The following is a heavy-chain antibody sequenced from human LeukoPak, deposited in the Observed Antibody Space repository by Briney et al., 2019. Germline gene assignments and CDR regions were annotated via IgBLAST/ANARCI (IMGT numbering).Heavy chain of an antibody. CDR1: GGSISSYY. V-gene: IGHV4-59*01. CDR2: IYYSGST. Sequence: SETLSLTCTVSGGSISSYYWSWIRQPPGKGLEWIGYIYYSGSTNYNPSLKSRVTISVDTSKNQFSLKLSSVTAADTAVYYCAGGGGHIYAFDIWGQGTMVTVSS. CDR3: AGGGGHIYAFDI. J-gene: IGHJ3*02. D-gene: IGHD2-21*01.